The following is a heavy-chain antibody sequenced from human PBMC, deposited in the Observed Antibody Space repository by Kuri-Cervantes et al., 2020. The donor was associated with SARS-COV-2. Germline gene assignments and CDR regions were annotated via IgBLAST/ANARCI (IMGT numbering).Heavy chain of an antibody. CDR1: GFTFSSYW. CDR2: IKQDGSEK. J-gene: IGHJ3*02. Sequence: GESLKISCAASGFTFSSYWMSWVRQAPGEGLEWVANIKQDGSEKYYVDSVKGRFTISRDNAKNSLYLQMNSLRAEDTAVYYCAREGTYAFDIWGQGTMVTVSS. V-gene: IGHV3-7*01. D-gene: IGHD1-1*01. CDR3: AREGTYAFDI.